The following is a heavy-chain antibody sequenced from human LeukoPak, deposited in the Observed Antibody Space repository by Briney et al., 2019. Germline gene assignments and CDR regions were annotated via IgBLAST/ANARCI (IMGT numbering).Heavy chain of an antibody. CDR1: GFTFSNAW. V-gene: IGHV3-23*01. Sequence: PGGSLRLSCAASGFTFSNAWMSWVRQAPGKGLEWVSAISGSGGSTYYADSVKGRFTISRDNSKNTLYLQMNSLRAEDTAVYYCVLEWFSNAFDIWGQGTMVTVSS. D-gene: IGHD3-3*01. CDR3: VLEWFSNAFDI. CDR2: ISGSGGST. J-gene: IGHJ3*02.